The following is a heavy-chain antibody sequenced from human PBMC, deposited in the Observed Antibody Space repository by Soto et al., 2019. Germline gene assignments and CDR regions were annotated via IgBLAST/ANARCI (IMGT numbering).Heavy chain of an antibody. CDR1: GYTFTKYA. D-gene: IGHD5-12*01. CDR3: ARGIWVATTAAYYFDS. Sequence: QVQLVQSGAEVKKPGTSVILSCKASGYTFTKYAMQWVRQALGHRLEWMGWINAGNGNTKYSQKFQGRLTITRDTSANTADMDRRSLTSEDTAGYYCARGIWVATTAAYYFDSWGQGTQVTVSS. J-gene: IGHJ4*02. CDR2: INAGNGNT. V-gene: IGHV1-3*01.